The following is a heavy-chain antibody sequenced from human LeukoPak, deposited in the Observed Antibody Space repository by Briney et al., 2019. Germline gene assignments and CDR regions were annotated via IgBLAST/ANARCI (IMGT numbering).Heavy chain of an antibody. CDR1: GYTFTGYY. CDR2: INPNSGGT. D-gene: IGHD3-9*01. Sequence: GASVKVSCKASGYTFTGYYMHWVRQAPGQGLEWMGWINPNSGGTNYAQKFQGRVTMTRDTSISTAYMELSRLRSDDTAVYYCATYDILTGYSLDYLGQGTLVTVSS. V-gene: IGHV1-2*02. J-gene: IGHJ4*02. CDR3: ATYDILTGYSLDY.